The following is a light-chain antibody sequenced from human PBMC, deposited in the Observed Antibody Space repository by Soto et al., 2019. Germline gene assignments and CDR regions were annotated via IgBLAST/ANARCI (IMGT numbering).Light chain of an antibody. J-gene: IGKJ5*01. CDR3: QQADSLPLIT. V-gene: IGKV1-12*01. CDR1: QDISTW. CDR2: AAS. Sequence: DIQMTQSPSSVSASVGDRVTITCRASQDISTWVAWYQQKPGKAPKLLIYAASSLQSGVPSRFSGSGSGTDFTLTISSLQPEDFANYYCQQADSLPLITFGQGTRLEIK.